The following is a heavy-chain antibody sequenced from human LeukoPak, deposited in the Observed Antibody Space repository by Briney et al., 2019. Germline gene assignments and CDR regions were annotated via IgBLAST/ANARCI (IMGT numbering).Heavy chain of an antibody. D-gene: IGHD5-18*01. V-gene: IGHV3-21*01. J-gene: IGHJ4*02. Sequence: GGSLRLSCEASGFSLTNYGMDWVRQAPGKGLEWVSSISSSSAYIYYADSVRGRFTISRDNAKNSLYLQMNSPRAEDTAMYYCVRELSSSGYYFDYWGQGNLVTVSS. CDR1: GFSLTNYG. CDR2: ISSSSAYI. CDR3: VRELSSSGYYFDY.